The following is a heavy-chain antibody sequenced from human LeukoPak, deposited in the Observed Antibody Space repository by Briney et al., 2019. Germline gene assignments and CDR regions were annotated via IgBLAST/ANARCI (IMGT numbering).Heavy chain of an antibody. D-gene: IGHD4-23*01. CDR3: ARSLGGKTTGIGY. V-gene: IGHV4-59*08. Sequence: SETLSLTCTVSGRSISSYYWSWIRQPPGKGLEWIGYIYYSGSTNYNPSLKSRVTISVDTSKNQFSLKLSSVTAADTAVYYCARSLGGKTTGIGYWGQGTLVTVSS. CDR2: IYYSGST. CDR1: GRSISSYY. J-gene: IGHJ4*02.